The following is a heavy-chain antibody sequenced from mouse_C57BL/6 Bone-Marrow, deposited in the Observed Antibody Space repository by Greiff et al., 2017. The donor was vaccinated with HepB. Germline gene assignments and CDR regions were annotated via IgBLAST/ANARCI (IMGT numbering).Heavy chain of an antibody. CDR1: GYTFTSYG. D-gene: IGHD1-1*01. CDR2: IYPRSGNT. CDR3: AGITAYFDY. J-gene: IGHJ2*01. V-gene: IGHV1-81*01. Sequence: VKLMESGAELARPGASVKLSCKASGYTFTSYGISWVKQRTGQGLEWIGEIYPRSGNTYYNEKFKGKATLTADKSSSTAYMELRSLTSEDSAVYFCAGITAYFDYWGQGTTLTVSS.